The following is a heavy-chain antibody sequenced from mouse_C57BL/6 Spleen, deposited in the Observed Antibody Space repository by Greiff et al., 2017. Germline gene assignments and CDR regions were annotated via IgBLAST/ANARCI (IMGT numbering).Heavy chain of an antibody. Sequence: VQLQQSGAELARPGASVKLSCKASGYTFTSYGISWVKQRTGQGLEWIGEIYPRSGNTYYNEKFKGKATLTADKSSSTAYMELRSRTSEDSAVYFCARSITTVVATRYIDVWGTGTTVTVSS. V-gene: IGHV1-81*01. D-gene: IGHD1-1*01. CDR2: IYPRSGNT. CDR1: GYTFTSYG. J-gene: IGHJ1*03. CDR3: ARSITTVVATRYIDV.